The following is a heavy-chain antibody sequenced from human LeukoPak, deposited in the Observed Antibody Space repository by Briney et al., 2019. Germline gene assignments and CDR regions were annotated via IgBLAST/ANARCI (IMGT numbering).Heavy chain of an antibody. Sequence: PGRSLRLSCAASGFTFSIYAMHWVRQAPGKGLGWVSAISGGGGSTYYADSVKGRFTISRDNSKNTLYLQMNSLRAEDTAVYYCAKVVAATASYYGMDVWGQGTTVTVSS. D-gene: IGHD2-15*01. J-gene: IGHJ6*02. CDR1: GFTFSIYA. V-gene: IGHV3-23*01. CDR3: AKVVAATASYYGMDV. CDR2: ISGGGGST.